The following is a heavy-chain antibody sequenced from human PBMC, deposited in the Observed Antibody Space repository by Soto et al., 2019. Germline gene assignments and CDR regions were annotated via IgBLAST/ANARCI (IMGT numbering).Heavy chain of an antibody. CDR3: AIKRSSSDNYYSYGMDV. Sequence: QVQLQESGPGLVKPSQTLSLTCTVSGGSISSGGYYWSWIRQHPGKGLEWIGYIYYSGSTYYNRSLKSRVTISVDTSKNQFSLQLSSVTAADTAMYYCAIKRSSSDNYYSYGMDVWGQGTTVTVSS. V-gene: IGHV4-31*03. J-gene: IGHJ6*02. D-gene: IGHD6-6*01. CDR1: GGSISSGGYY. CDR2: IYYSGST.